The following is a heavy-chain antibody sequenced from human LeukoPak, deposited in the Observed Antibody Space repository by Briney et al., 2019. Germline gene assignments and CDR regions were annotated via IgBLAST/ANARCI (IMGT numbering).Heavy chain of an antibody. V-gene: IGHV3-23*01. CDR1: GFTFSSYA. Sequence: GGSLRLSCPASGFTFSSYAMSWVRQAPGKGRGWVSAIGGSGGSTYYADSVKGRFTISRDNSKNTLYLQMNSLRAEDTAVYYCAKMGWDIVLMVYVYFDYWGQGTLVTVSS. J-gene: IGHJ4*02. CDR3: AKMGWDIVLMVYVYFDY. CDR2: IGGSGGST. D-gene: IGHD2-8*01.